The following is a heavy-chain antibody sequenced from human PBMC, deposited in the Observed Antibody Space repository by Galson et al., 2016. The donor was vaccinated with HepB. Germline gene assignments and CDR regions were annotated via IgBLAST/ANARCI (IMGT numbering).Heavy chain of an antibody. J-gene: IGHJ6*02. CDR3: ARSVGASYADSPMDV. V-gene: IGHV1-18*01. CDR2: ISAFNGNT. CDR1: GYTFTSYG. Sequence: SVKVSCKASGYTFTSYGISWVRQAPGQGLEWMAWISAFNGNTNYAQKFQGRVTMTTDTSTSTAYMELRSLRSDDTAVYYCARSVGASYADSPMDVWGQGTTVTVSS. D-gene: IGHD4-17*01.